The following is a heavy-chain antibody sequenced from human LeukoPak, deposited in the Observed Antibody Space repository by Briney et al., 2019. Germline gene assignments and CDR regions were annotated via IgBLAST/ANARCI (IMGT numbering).Heavy chain of an antibody. J-gene: IGHJ4*02. CDR1: GGTFSSYA. CDR2: IIPILGIA. V-gene: IGHV1-69*04. CDR3: ARDRGSYYYDSSGYYSSLDY. D-gene: IGHD3-22*01. Sequence: SVKVSCKASGGTFSSYAISWVRQAPGQGLEWRGRIIPILGIANYAQKFQGRVTITADKSTSTAYMELSSLRSEDTAVYYCARDRGSYYYDSSGYYSSLDYWGQGTLVTVSS.